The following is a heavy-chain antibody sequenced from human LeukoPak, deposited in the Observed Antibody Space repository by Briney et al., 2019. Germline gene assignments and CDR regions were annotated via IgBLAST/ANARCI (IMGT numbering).Heavy chain of an antibody. V-gene: IGHV4-39*01. CDR3: ARPRDPGNWFDP. J-gene: IGHJ5*02. Sequence: SETLSLTCTVADGSISSSSYYWGWTRQPPGKGMELISSIYYSGSTYYNPSLKSRVTISVDTSKNQFSLKRSSVTRAYTAVYYCARPRDPGNWFDPWGQGTLVTVSS. CDR1: DGSISSSSYY. CDR2: IYYSGST.